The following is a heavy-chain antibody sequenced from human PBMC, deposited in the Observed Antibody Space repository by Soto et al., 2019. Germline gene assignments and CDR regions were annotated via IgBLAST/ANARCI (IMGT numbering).Heavy chain of an antibody. CDR3: ARDGPYSGSLGLYFDF. CDR1: GFTVSSNY. J-gene: IGHJ4*02. D-gene: IGHD1-26*01. CDR2: IYSGGST. Sequence: RLSCAASGFTVSSNYMSWVRQAPGKGLEWVSVIYSGGSTYYADSVKGRFTISRDNSKNTLYLQMNSLRAEDTAVYYCARDGPYSGSLGLYFDFCGQGTLVTVSS. V-gene: IGHV3-53*01.